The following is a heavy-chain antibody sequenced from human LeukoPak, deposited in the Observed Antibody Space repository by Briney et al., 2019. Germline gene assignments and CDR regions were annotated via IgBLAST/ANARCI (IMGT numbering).Heavy chain of an antibody. CDR1: GFTFSSYA. J-gene: IGHJ4*02. Sequence: SGGSLRLSCAASGFTFSSYAMHWVRQAPGKGLEWVAVISYDGSNKYYADSVKGRFTISRDNSKNTLYLQMNSLRAEDTAVYYCANKERVVAGYYFDYWGQGTLVTVSS. CDR3: ANKERVVAGYYFDY. D-gene: IGHD6-19*01. CDR2: ISYDGSNK. V-gene: IGHV3-30-3*01.